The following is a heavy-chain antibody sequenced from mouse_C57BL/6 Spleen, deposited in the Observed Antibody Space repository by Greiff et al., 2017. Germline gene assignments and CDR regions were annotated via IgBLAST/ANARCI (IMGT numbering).Heavy chain of an antibody. CDR2: IYPRDGST. Sequence: QVQLQQSGPELVKPGASVQLSCKASGYTFTSYDINWVKQRPGQGLEWIGWIYPRDGSTKYNEMFKGKATLTVDTSSSTAYMELHSLTSEDSAVYFCAITDFDYWGQGTTLTVSS. CDR3: AITDFDY. J-gene: IGHJ2*01. CDR1: GYTFTSYD. V-gene: IGHV1-85*01. D-gene: IGHD4-1*01.